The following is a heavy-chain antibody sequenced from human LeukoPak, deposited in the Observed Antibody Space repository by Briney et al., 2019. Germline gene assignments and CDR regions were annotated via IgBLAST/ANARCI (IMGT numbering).Heavy chain of an antibody. Sequence: PSETLSLTCTVSGYSISSGYYWSWIRQPPGKGLEWIGYIYYSGSTNYNPSLKSRVTISVDTSKNQFSLRLSSVTAADTAVYYCARVTGYIVEDYFDYWGQGTLVTVSS. J-gene: IGHJ4*02. CDR3: ARVTGYIVEDYFDY. CDR2: IYYSGST. CDR1: GYSISSGYY. V-gene: IGHV4-61*01. D-gene: IGHD3-22*01.